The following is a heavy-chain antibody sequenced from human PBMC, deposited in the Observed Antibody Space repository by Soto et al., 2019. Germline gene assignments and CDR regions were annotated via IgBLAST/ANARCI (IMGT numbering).Heavy chain of an antibody. Sequence: GGSLRLSCAASGFTFSSYAITWVRQAPGKGLEWVSAISGSDGHTYYADSVKGRFTISRDNSKNTLYLQMNSLRAEDTAVYFCAKKLSGTTDYWGQGTLVTVSS. CDR3: AKKLSGTTDY. J-gene: IGHJ4*02. CDR1: GFTFSSYA. V-gene: IGHV3-23*01. D-gene: IGHD1-7*01. CDR2: ISGSDGHT.